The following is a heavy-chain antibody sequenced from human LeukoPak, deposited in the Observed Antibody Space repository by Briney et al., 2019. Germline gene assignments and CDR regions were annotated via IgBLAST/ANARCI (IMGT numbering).Heavy chain of an antibody. CDR1: GYSISSGYY. V-gene: IGHV4-38-2*02. CDR3: ARGSGYGGNSDY. Sequence: SETLSLTCTVSGYSISSGYYWGWIRQPPGKGLEWIGSIYHSGSTYYNPSLKSRVTISVDSSKNQFSLKLSSVTAADTAVYYCARGSGYGGNSDYWGQGTLITVSS. CDR2: IYHSGST. J-gene: IGHJ4*02. D-gene: IGHD4-23*01.